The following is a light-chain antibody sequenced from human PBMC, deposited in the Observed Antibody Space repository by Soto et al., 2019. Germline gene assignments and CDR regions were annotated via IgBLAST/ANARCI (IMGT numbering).Light chain of an antibody. CDR2: GAS. CDR3: QQYGSSQWT. V-gene: IGKV3-20*01. CDR1: QSVVGSY. J-gene: IGKJ1*01. Sequence: EIGLTQSPGTLSLSPGERATLSCTASQSVVGSYLAWYQQKVGQAPRLLIYGASSRATGIPDRFSGSGSGTDFTLTISRLEPEDFAVYFCQQYGSSQWTFGQGTKVDIK.